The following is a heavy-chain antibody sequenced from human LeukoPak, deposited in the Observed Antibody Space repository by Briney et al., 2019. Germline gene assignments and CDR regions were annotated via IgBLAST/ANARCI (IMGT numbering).Heavy chain of an antibody. CDR3: ARYCTSSSCHPYYYYGMDV. Sequence: GGSLRLSCAVSGFTFSSYNINWVRQAPGKGLEWVSSISSSSSYEFYADSVKGRFTISRGNAKNSLYLQMNSLRAEDTAVYYCARYCTSSSCHPYYYYGMDVWGQGTTVTVSS. D-gene: IGHD2-15*01. CDR2: ISSSSSYE. J-gene: IGHJ6*02. CDR1: GFTFSSYN. V-gene: IGHV3-21*01.